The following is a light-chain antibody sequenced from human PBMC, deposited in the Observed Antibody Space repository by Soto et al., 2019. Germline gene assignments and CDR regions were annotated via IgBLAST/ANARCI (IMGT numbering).Light chain of an antibody. V-gene: IGKV3-20*01. Sequence: EIVLTQSPGSLSLSPGERATLSCRASQSVYNNYIAWYQHSPGQAPRVLIYGASTRATGTPDRFSGSGSGTDFTLTITRLEPEDSALYYCQQYGSSVTFGGGIKVE. CDR1: QSVYNNY. CDR2: GAS. J-gene: IGKJ4*01. CDR3: QQYGSSVT.